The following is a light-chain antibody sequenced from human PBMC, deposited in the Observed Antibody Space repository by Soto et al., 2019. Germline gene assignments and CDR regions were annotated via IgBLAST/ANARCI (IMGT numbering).Light chain of an antibody. CDR3: SSFASSIPLV. CDR1: SSDVGGYNY. CDR2: DVT. V-gene: IGLV2-14*03. J-gene: IGLJ2*01. Sequence: QSVLTQPASVSGSPGQSITISCTGTSSDVGGYNYVSWYQQHPGKAPKLLICDVTNRPSGVSNRFSGSKSGNTASLTISGLQTEDVADYYCSSFASSIPLVFGGGTNVTVL.